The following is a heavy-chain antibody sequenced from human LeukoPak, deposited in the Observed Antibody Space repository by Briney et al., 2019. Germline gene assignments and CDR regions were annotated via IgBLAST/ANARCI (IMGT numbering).Heavy chain of an antibody. J-gene: IGHJ6*03. Sequence: PGRSLRLSCAASGFTFSSYGMHWVRQAPGKGLEWVALIWYDGSNKYYADSVKGRFTISRDNSKNTLYLQMNSLRAEDTAVYYCATSDMRFLEWSLPPGDYYYYYMDVWGKGTTVTVSS. CDR2: IWYDGSNK. CDR1: GFTFSSYG. D-gene: IGHD3-3*01. CDR3: ATSDMRFLEWSLPPGDYYYYYMDV. V-gene: IGHV3-33*01.